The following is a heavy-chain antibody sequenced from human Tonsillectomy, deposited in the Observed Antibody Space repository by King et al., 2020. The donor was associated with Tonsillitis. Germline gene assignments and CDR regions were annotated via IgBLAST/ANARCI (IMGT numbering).Heavy chain of an antibody. J-gene: IGHJ6*02. D-gene: IGHD6-25*01. CDR1: RFTFRNYW. CDR3: ARASYSSEPRIVHYYCGMGV. CDR2: IKRDGSEK. Sequence: VQLVESGGGLVQPGGSLRLSCVASRFTFRNYWMSWVRQAPGKGLEWVANIKRDGSEKSYIDSVKGRFTVPRDNAKNSLYLQMNSLRAEDTAVYYCARASYSSEPRIVHYYCGMGVWGQGTTVIVS. V-gene: IGHV3-7*04.